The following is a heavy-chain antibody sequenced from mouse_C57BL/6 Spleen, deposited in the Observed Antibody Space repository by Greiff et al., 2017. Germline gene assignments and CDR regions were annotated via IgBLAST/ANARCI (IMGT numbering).Heavy chain of an antibody. D-gene: IGHD2-3*01. J-gene: IGHJ1*03. V-gene: IGHV1-64*01. CDR1: GYTFTSYW. CDR2: IHPNSGST. Sequence: QVQLQQPGAELVKPGASVKLSCKASGYTFTSYWMHWVKQRPGQGLEWIGMIHPNSGSTNYNEKFKSKATLTVDKSSSTDYMQLSSLTSEDSAVYYGAREDGYYWYFDVWGTGTTVTVSS. CDR3: AREDGYYWYFDV.